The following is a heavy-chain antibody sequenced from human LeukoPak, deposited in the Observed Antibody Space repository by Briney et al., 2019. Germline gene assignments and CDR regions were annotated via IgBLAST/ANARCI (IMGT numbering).Heavy chain of an antibody. CDR1: GFTFRDYT. V-gene: IGHV3-15*07. CDR2: VKSKADGGTI. CDR3: ATDRRYQWD. J-gene: IGHJ4*02. D-gene: IGHD1-14*01. Sequence: GGSLRLSCAASGFTFRDYTMNWVRQAPGKGLEWVGRVKSKADGGTIDYAAPVKGRFIISRDDSKNTLYLEMNSLKTEDTAVYFCATDRRYQWDWGQGTLVTVSS.